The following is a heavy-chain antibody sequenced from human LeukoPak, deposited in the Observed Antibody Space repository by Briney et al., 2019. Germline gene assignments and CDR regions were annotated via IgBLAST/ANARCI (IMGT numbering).Heavy chain of an antibody. Sequence: GGSLRLSCAASGFTFDTYAMSWVRQAPGKGLEWVSTMRGSGGRTFYGDSVKGRFTISRDRSKNTLCLQMNSLRPEDTAVYYCAKEGSSWNVDYWGQGTLVTVSS. V-gene: IGHV3-23*01. J-gene: IGHJ4*02. CDR1: GFTFDTYA. CDR2: MRGSGGRT. D-gene: IGHD6-13*01. CDR3: AKEGSSWNVDY.